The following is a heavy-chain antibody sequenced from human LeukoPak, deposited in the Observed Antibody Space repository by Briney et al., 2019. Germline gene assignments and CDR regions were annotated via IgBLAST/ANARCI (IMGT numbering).Heavy chain of an antibody. CDR3: ARGDRAIAIAAAGTLDY. Sequence: GGSLTLSCAASGFTFSSYWMSWVRQAPAKGLEWVANIKQDGSEKYYVDSVKGRFTISRDNAKNSLYLQMNSLRAEDTAVYYCARGDRAIAIAAAGTLDYWGQGTLVAVSS. D-gene: IGHD6-13*01. J-gene: IGHJ4*02. CDR1: GFTFSSYW. CDR2: IKQDGSEK. V-gene: IGHV3-7*05.